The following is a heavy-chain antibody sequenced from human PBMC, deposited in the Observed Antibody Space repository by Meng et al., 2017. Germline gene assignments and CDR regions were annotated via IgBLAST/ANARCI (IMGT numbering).Heavy chain of an antibody. J-gene: IGHJ4*02. CDR3: ARDNGANGFDY. D-gene: IGHD4/OR15-4a*01. CDR2: INTNTGNP. V-gene: IGHV7-4-1*02. CDR1: GNTFTSYG. Sequence: QMQLVTSASEFEKYADSVKVSCQASGNTFTSYGMNWLRQAPGQGLEWMGWINTNTGNPSYAQGFTGRFVFSLDTSVSTAYLQISSLEAEDTAVYFCARDNGANGFDYWGQGTLVTVSS.